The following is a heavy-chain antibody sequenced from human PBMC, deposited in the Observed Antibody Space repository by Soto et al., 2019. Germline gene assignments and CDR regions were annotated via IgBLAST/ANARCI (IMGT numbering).Heavy chain of an antibody. CDR2: IYYTGST. J-gene: IGHJ4*02. CDR1: GGSISSGGYY. V-gene: IGHV4-31*03. D-gene: IGHD3-10*01. Sequence: QVQLQESGPGLVKPSQTLSLTCTVSGGSISSGGYYWSWIRQHPGKGLEWIGYIYYTGSTYYNPYLKSRVTISVDTSKNQFSLKLSSVTAADTAVYYCATLYMVRGVRTFDYWGQGTLVTVSS. CDR3: ATLYMVRGVRTFDY.